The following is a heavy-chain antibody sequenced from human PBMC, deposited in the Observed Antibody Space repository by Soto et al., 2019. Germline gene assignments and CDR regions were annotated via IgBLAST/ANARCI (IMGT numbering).Heavy chain of an antibody. CDR1: GGSVSSGSYY. V-gene: IGHV4-61*01. CDR2: IYYSGST. J-gene: IGHJ6*02. CDR3: ARDRIAAAGTYYYYYGMDV. D-gene: IGHD6-13*01. Sequence: SETLSLTCTVSGGSVSSGSYYWSWIRQPPGKGLEWIGYIYYSGSTNYNPSLKSRVTISVDTSKNQFSLKLSSVTAADTAVYYCARDRIAAAGTYYYYYGMDVWGQGTRVTVSS.